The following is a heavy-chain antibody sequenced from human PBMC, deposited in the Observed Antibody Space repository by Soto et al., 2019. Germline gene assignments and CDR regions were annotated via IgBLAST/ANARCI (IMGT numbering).Heavy chain of an antibody. CDR3: RGYCSGGSCGDAFDI. Sequence: GGSLRLSCAASGFTFSSYAMSWVRQAPGKGLEWVSAISGSGGSTYYADSVKGRFTISRDNSKNTLYLQMNSLRAEDTAVYYCRGYCSGGSCGDAFDIWGQGTMVTVSS. D-gene: IGHD2-15*01. CDR2: ISGSGGST. J-gene: IGHJ3*02. CDR1: GFTFSSYA. V-gene: IGHV3-23*01.